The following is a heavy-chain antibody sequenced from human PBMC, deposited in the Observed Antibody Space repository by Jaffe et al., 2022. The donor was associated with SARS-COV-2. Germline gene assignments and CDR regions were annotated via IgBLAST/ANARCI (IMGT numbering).Heavy chain of an antibody. J-gene: IGHJ5*02. Sequence: QVQLQESGPGLVKPSETLSLTCTVSGGSISSYYWSWIRQPPGKGLEWIGYIYYSGSTNYNPSLKSRVTISVDTSKNQFSLKLSSVTAADTAVYYCARESGYYYDSSGINWFDPWGQGTLVTVSS. CDR1: GGSISSYY. D-gene: IGHD3-22*01. CDR2: IYYSGST. V-gene: IGHV4-59*01. CDR3: ARESGYYYDSSGINWFDP.